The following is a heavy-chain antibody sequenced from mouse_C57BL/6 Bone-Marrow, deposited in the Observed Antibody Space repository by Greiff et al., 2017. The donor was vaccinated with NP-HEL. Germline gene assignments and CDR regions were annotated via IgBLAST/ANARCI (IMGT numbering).Heavy chain of an antibody. D-gene: IGHD2-12*01. V-gene: IGHV5-17*01. CDR3: ARRYRGLYYYAMDY. Sequence: EVKLMESGGGLVKPGGSLKLSCAASGFTFSDYGMHWVRQAPEKGLEWVAYISSGSSTIYYADTVKGRFTISRDNAKNNLFLQMTCLGSQDMAMYYCARRYRGLYYYAMDYWGQGTSVTVSS. J-gene: IGHJ4*01. CDR1: GFTFSDYG. CDR2: ISSGSSTI.